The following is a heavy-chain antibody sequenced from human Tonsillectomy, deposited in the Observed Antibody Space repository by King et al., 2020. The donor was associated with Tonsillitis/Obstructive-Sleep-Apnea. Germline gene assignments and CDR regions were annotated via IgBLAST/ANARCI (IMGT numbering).Heavy chain of an antibody. V-gene: IGHV1-69*01. J-gene: IGHJ6*03. D-gene: IGHD2-2*01. CDR3: ARGVVPAAIYYYYYMDG. CDR2: IIPIFGTA. Sequence: QLVQSGAEVKKPGSSVKVSCKASGGTFSSYAISWVRQAPGQGLEWMGGIIPIFGTANYAQKFQGRVTITADESTSTAYMELSSLRSEDTAVYYCARGVVPAAIYYYYYMDGWGKGTTVTVSS. CDR1: GGTFSSYA.